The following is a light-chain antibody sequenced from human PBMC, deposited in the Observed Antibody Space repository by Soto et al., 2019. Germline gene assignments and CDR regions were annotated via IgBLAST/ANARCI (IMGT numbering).Light chain of an antibody. Sequence: VVMTQSPLSLTVTLGQSASISCRSSQSPVISCGNTLLSWFHQRPGQPPRRLIYMISDLDSGVPDIFSGSGSDTEFTLKISRVEAEDAGVYYCMQGASWTYTFGRGTKLEI. CDR3: MQGASWTYT. V-gene: IGKV2-30*01. CDR2: MIS. J-gene: IGKJ2*01. CDR1: QSPVISCGNTL.